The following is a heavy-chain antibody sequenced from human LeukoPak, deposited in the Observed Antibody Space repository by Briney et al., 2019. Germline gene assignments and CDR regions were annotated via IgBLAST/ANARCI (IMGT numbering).Heavy chain of an antibody. J-gene: IGHJ5*02. CDR3: ARDQAIFGAVITNNWFDP. CDR2: IIPIFGTA. V-gene: IGHV1-69*06. D-gene: IGHD3-3*01. Sequence: SVKVSCKASGGTFSSYAISWVRQAPGQGLEWMGGIIPIFGTANYAQKFQGRVTITADKSTSTAYMELSSLRSEDTAVYYCARDQAIFGAVITNNWFDPWGQGTLVTVSS. CDR1: GGTFSSYA.